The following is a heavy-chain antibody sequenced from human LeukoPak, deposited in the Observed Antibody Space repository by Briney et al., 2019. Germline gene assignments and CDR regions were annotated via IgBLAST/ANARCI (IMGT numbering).Heavy chain of an antibody. CDR3: ARDQGSGWWAY. Sequence: GGSLRLSCAPSGFTSRIYNLHWGRHAPGKGVGWFSFISSSSNSLYYADPVKGRFTISRDNAKNSLYLQMNGLRAEDTAVYYCARDQGSGWWAYWGQGTLVTVSS. D-gene: IGHD6-19*01. CDR2: ISSSSNSL. J-gene: IGHJ4*02. V-gene: IGHV3-21*01. CDR1: GFTSRIYN.